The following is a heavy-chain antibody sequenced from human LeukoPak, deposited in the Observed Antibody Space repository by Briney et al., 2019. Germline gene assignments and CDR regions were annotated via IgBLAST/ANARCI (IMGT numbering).Heavy chain of an antibody. CDR3: ARDGPFRGSSTSLLDY. Sequence: SETLSLTCAVYGGSFSGYYWSWIRQPPGKGLEWIGEINHSGSTNYNPSLKSRVTMTTDTSTSTAYMELRSLRSDDTAVYYCARDGPFRGSSTSLLDYWGQGTLVTVSS. J-gene: IGHJ4*02. CDR1: GGSFSGYY. V-gene: IGHV4-34*10. CDR2: INHSGST. D-gene: IGHD2-2*01.